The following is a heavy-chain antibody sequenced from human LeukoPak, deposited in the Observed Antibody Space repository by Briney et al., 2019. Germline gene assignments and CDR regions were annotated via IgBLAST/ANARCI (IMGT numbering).Heavy chain of an antibody. Sequence: GASVKVSCKASGYTFTSYYMHWVRQAPGQGLEWMGIINSSGGSTSYAQKFQGRVTMTRDTSTSTVYMDLSSLGSEDTAVYYCAREATGANDYWGQGTLVTVSS. V-gene: IGHV1-46*03. J-gene: IGHJ4*02. D-gene: IGHD5-12*01. CDR1: GYTFTSYY. CDR2: INSSGGST. CDR3: AREATGANDY.